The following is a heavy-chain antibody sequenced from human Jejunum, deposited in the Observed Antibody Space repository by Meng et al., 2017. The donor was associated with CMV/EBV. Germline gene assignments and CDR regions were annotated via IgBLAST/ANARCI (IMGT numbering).Heavy chain of an antibody. CDR3: TADESVGAPKWGY. J-gene: IGHJ4*02. D-gene: IGHD1-26*01. Sequence: EVQVVESGGGLVQPGGSLGLFCAASGVTFSEHDMAWVRQAPGKGLEWVGRIKRKTDGETTDYAAPVKGRFTISRDDSKNTLYLQMNSLKVEDTAIYYCTADESVGAPKWGYWGQGTLVTVSS. V-gene: IGHV3-15*01. CDR2: IKRKTDGETT. CDR1: GVTFSEHD.